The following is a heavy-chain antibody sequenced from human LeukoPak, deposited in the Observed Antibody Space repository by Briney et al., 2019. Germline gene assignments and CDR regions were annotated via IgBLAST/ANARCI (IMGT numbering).Heavy chain of an antibody. CDR1: GGSISSSSYY. CDR2: IYYSGST. Sequence: KPSETLSLTCTVSGGSISSSSYYWGWIRQPPGKGLEWIGSIYYSGSTYYNPSLKSRVTISVDTSKNQFSLKLSSVTAADTAVYYCARGPNFMITFGGVIDHYFDYWGQGTLVTVSS. CDR3: ARGPNFMITFGGVIDHYFDY. V-gene: IGHV4-39*07. J-gene: IGHJ4*02. D-gene: IGHD3-16*02.